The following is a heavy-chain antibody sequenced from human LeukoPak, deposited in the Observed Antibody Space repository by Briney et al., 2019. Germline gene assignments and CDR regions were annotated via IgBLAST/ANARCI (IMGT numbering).Heavy chain of an antibody. CDR3: ARGSLTYYDSSGYYYRAFDI. V-gene: IGHV4-31*03. CDR1: GGSISSGGYY. D-gene: IGHD3-22*01. J-gene: IGHJ3*02. CDR2: IYYSGST. Sequence: PSETLSLTCTVSGGSISSGGYYWSWIRQHPRKGLEWIGYIYYSGSTYYNPSLKSRVTISVDTSKNQFSLKLSSVTAADTAVYYCARGSLTYYDSSGYYYRAFDIWGQGTVVTVSS.